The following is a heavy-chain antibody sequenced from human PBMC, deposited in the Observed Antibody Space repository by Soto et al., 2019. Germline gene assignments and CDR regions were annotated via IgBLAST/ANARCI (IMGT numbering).Heavy chain of an antibody. CDR1: GYTFTSYG. D-gene: IGHD6-19*01. CDR2: ISAYNGNT. CDR3: ARSLAVAGTEWFDP. Sequence: ASVKVSCKASGYTFTSYGISWVRQAPGQGLEWMGWISAYNGNTNYAQKLQGRVTMTTDTSTSTAYMELRSLRSDDTAVYYCARSLAVAGTEWFDPWGQGTLVTVPS. J-gene: IGHJ5*02. V-gene: IGHV1-18*01.